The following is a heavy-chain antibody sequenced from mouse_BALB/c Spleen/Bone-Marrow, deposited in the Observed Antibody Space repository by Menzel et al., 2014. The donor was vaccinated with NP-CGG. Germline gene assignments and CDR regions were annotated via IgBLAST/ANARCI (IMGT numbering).Heavy chain of an antibody. CDR1: GDSITSGY. J-gene: IGHJ4*01. CDR3: ARILLRSYAMDY. D-gene: IGHD1-1*01. Sequence: EVKLMESGPSLVKPSQTLSLTCSVTGDSITSGYWNWIRKFPGNKLEYMGYISYSGSTYYNPSLKSRISITRDTSKNRYYLQLNSVTTEDTATYYCARILLRSYAMDYWGQGTSVTVSS. V-gene: IGHV3-8*02. CDR2: ISYSGST.